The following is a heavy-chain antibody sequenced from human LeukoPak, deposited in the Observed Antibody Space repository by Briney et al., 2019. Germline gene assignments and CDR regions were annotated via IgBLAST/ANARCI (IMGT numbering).Heavy chain of an antibody. CDR1: GITLSNYG. CDR3: VRHNYGYDY. J-gene: IGHJ4*02. D-gene: IGHD5-18*01. CDR2: ISDSGGRT. V-gene: IGHV3-23*01. Sequence: GGSLRLSCAVSGITLSNYGMSWVRQAPGKGLEWVAGISDSGGRTNYADSVKGRFTISRDNPKNTLSLQMNSLRAEDTAVYYRVRHNYGYDYWGQGTPVTVSS.